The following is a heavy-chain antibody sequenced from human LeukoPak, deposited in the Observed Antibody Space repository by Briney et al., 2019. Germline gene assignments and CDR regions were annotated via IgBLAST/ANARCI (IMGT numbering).Heavy chain of an antibody. CDR2: ISSSSTSI. V-gene: IGHV3-48*02. CDR1: GFTFNTYW. J-gene: IGHJ3*02. Sequence: GGSLRLSCVGSGFTFNTYWMNWVRQAPGKGLEWVSYISSSSTSIRYADSVKGRFTISRDSAKNSLYLQMNSLRDEDTAVYYCARSRWDIWGQGTMVTVSS. CDR3: ARSRWDI.